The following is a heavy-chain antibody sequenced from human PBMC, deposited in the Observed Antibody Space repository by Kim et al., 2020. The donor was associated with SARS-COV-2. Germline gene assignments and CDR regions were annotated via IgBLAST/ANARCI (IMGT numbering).Heavy chain of an antibody. J-gene: IGHJ6*02. D-gene: IGHD3-10*01. CDR1: GFTFSSYA. CDR2: INGRGDIT. V-gene: IGHV3-23*01. CDR3: AKWMYGRGWSGTFHYYDWMDG. Sequence: GGSLRLSCTASGFTFSSYAMNWVRQAPGKGLEWVSGINGRGDITYYADSVKGRFTISRDNSNNTLYLQMNSLRAGDTAVYYCAKWMYGRGWSGTFHYYDWMDGWGQGTTVTVSS.